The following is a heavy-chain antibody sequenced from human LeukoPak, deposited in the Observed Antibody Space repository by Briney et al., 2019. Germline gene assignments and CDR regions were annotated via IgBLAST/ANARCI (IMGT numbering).Heavy chain of an antibody. V-gene: IGHV4-4*02. CDR2: IYDSGST. Sequence: SETLSLTCAVSGDSIRSSNWWSWVRQPPGKGLEWIGSIYDSGSTYYNPSLKSRVTISVDTSKNQFSLKLDSVTAADTAMYYCQSRFLEWLLDYWGQGTLVTVSS. J-gene: IGHJ4*02. D-gene: IGHD3-3*01. CDR3: QSRFLEWLLDY. CDR1: GDSIRSSNW.